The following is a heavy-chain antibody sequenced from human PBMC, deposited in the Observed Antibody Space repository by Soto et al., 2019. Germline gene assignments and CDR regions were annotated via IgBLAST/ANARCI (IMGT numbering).Heavy chain of an antibody. CDR1: GGSISSYY. J-gene: IGHJ6*03. D-gene: IGHD6-13*01. Sequence: QVQLQESGPGLVKPSETLSLTCTVSGGSISSYYWSWIRQPPGKGLEWIGYIYYSGSTHYNPSLKSRVTISVDTSKNQFSLKLSSVTAADTAVYYCARNHNGYSSSWYGYYYYYMDVWGKGTTVTVSS. CDR2: IYYSGST. CDR3: ARNHNGYSSSWYGYYYYYMDV. V-gene: IGHV4-59*01.